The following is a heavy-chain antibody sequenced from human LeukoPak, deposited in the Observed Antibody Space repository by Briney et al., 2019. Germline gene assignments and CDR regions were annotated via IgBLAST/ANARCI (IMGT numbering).Heavy chain of an antibody. CDR1: GFTFSSYG. CDR2: ISYDGSNK. V-gene: IGHV3-30*18. J-gene: IGHJ4*02. D-gene: IGHD2-21*02. CDR3: ANLAYCGGDCPRPPFDY. Sequence: TGGSLRLSCAASGFTFSSYGMHWVRQAPGKGLEWVAVISYDGSNKYYADSVKGRFTISRDNSKNTLHLQMNSLRAEDTAVYYCANLAYCGGDCPRPPFDYWGQGTLVTVSS.